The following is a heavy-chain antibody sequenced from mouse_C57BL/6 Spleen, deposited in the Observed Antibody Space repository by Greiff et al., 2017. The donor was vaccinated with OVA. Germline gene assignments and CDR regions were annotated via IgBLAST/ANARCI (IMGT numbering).Heavy chain of an antibody. CDR3: ARSSYYYGSSYWYFDV. J-gene: IGHJ1*03. Sequence: EVKLMESGGGLVQPGGSLSLSCAASGFTFTDYYMSWVRQPPGKALEWLGFIRNKANGYTTEYSASVKGRFTISRDNSQSILYLQMNALRAEDSATYYGARSSYYYGSSYWYFDVWGTGTTVTVSS. CDR1: GFTFTDYY. CDR2: IRNKANGYTT. D-gene: IGHD1-1*01. V-gene: IGHV7-3*01.